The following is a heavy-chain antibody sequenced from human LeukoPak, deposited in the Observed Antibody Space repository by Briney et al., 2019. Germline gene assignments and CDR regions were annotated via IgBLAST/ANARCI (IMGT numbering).Heavy chain of an antibody. D-gene: IGHD6-6*01. Sequence: SETLSLTCTVSGGSISGYYWSWIRQPPGKGLEWIGYIYYSGSTNYNPSLKSRVTISVDTSKNQFSLKLSSVTAADTAVYYCARGGYSSSFGRYFDLWGRGTLVTVSS. CDR2: IYYSGST. CDR1: GGSISGYY. CDR3: ARGGYSSSFGRYFDL. V-gene: IGHV4-59*01. J-gene: IGHJ2*01.